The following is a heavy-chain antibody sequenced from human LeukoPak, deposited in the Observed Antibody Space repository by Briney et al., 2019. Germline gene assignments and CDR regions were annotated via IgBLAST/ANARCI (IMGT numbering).Heavy chain of an antibody. V-gene: IGHV3-9*01. D-gene: IGHD1-26*01. CDR2: ISWNSGSI. CDR1: GFTFDDYA. Sequence: SLRLSCAASGFTFDDYAMHWVRQAPGKGLEWVSGISWNSGSIGYADSVKGRFTISRDNAKNSLCLQMNSLRAEDTALYYCAKGRGSYYYFDYWGQGTLVTVSS. J-gene: IGHJ4*02. CDR3: AKGRGSYYYFDY.